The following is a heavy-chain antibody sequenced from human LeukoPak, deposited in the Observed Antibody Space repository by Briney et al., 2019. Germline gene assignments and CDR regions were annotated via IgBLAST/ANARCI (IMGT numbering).Heavy chain of an antibody. CDR3: ATDSSGSFDY. CDR2: IKQDGSEK. D-gene: IGHD3-22*01. J-gene: IGHJ4*02. Sequence: GGSLGLSCAASGFTFSTYWMTWVRQAPGKGLEWAANIKQDGSEKYYVDSVKGRFTISRDNSKNTLYLQMNSLRAEDTAVYYCATDSSGSFDYWGQGTLVTVSS. CDR1: GFTFSTYW. V-gene: IGHV3-7*01.